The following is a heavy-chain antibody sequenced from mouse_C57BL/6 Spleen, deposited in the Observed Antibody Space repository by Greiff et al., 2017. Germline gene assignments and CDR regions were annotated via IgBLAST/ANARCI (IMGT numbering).Heavy chain of an antibody. CDR3: ARTSTVSYYFDY. V-gene: IGHV8-8*01. Sequence: QVTLKVSGPGILQPSQTLSLTCSFSGFSLSTFGMGVGWIRQPSGKGLEWLAHIWWDDDKYYHPALKSRLTISKDTSKNQVCLKIAHVDTADTATYYCARTSTVSYYFDYWGQGTTLTVSS. CDR2: IWWDDDK. D-gene: IGHD1-1*01. J-gene: IGHJ2*01. CDR1: GFSLSTFGMG.